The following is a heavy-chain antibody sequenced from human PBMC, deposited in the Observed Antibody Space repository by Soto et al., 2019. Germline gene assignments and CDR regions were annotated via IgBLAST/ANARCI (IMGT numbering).Heavy chain of an antibody. CDR2: FDPEDGKP. D-gene: IGHD3-3*02. CDR3: ATGHFWTAYYIDT. J-gene: IGHJ5*02. V-gene: IGHV1-24*01. Sequence: AASVKVSCKVSGFALSELSIHWVRQAPGKGLEWVGSFDPEDGKPFYAQKLQARVTMTEDTSIHTAYLELRGLGSDDTAVYYCATGHFWTAYYIDTWGLGTMVTVSS. CDR1: GFALSELS.